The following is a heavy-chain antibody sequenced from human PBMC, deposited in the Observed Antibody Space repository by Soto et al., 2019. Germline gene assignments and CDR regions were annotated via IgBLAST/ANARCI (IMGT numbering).Heavy chain of an antibody. CDR1: GFTFSNYG. D-gene: IGHD3-16*01. J-gene: IGHJ4*02. CDR2: ISYDGTNE. Sequence: QVQLVESGGGVVQPGRSLSLSCAASGFTFSNYGMHWVRQAPGKGLEWVAVISYDGTNEYYGDSVRGRFTISRDNSKNTVYLQMNSVRTEDTAMYYCASQKGLILPGEYWGQGTLVTVSS. CDR3: ASQKGLILPGEY. V-gene: IGHV3-30*03.